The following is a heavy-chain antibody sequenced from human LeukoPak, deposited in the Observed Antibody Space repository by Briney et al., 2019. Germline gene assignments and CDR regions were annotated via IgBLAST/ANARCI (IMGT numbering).Heavy chain of an antibody. CDR1: GFTFSSYG. D-gene: IGHD2-2*01. CDR3: ARDGCSSTSCYPFYYYYYMDV. V-gene: IGHV3-33*01. CDR2: IWYDGSNK. Sequence: GGSLRLSCAASGFTFSSYGMHWVRQAPGKGLEWVAVIWYDGSNKYYADSVKGRFTISRDNSKNTLYLQMNSLRAEDTAVYYCARDGCSSTSCYPFYYYYYMDVWGKGTTVTVSS. J-gene: IGHJ6*03.